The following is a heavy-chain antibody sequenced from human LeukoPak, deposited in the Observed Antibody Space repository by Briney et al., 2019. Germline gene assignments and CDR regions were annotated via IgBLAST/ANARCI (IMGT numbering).Heavy chain of an antibody. D-gene: IGHD3-10*01. CDR3: ARSLYDSGSSPFDH. J-gene: IGHJ4*02. V-gene: IGHV3-7*04. Sequence: SGGSLRLSCVVSGFTFSNYLMSWVRQAPGKGLEWVANIKHDGSEKYYVDSVKGRFTISRDNAKNSLFLQMNSLRAEDTAVYYCARSLYDSGSSPFDHWGQGTLVTVSS. CDR2: IKHDGSEK. CDR1: GFTFSNYL.